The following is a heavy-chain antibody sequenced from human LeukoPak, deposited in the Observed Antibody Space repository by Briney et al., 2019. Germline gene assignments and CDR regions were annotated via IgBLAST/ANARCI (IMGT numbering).Heavy chain of an antibody. V-gene: IGHV1-69*05. CDR2: IIPIFGTA. Sequence: GSSVKVSCNASGGTFSSYAISWVRQAPGQGLEWMGGIIPIFGTANYAQKFQGRVTMTRDTSTSTVYMELSSLRSEDTAVYYCTRELGGSYNDYWGQGTLVTVSS. CDR3: TRELGGSYNDY. D-gene: IGHD1-26*01. CDR1: GGTFSSYA. J-gene: IGHJ4*02.